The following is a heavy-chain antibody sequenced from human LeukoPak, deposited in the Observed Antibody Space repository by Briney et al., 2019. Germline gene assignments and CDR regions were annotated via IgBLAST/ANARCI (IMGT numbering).Heavy chain of an antibody. CDR2: IWYDGSNK. J-gene: IGHJ3*02. CDR3: AKGRMEHPRRHAFDI. V-gene: IGHV3-33*06. CDR1: GFTFSSYG. D-gene: IGHD1/OR15-1a*01. Sequence: GGSLRLSCAASGFTFSSYGMHWVRQAPGKGLEWVAVIWYDGSNKYYADSVKGRFTISRDNSKNTLYLQMNSLRAEGTAVYYCAKGRMEHPRRHAFDIWGQGTMVTVSS.